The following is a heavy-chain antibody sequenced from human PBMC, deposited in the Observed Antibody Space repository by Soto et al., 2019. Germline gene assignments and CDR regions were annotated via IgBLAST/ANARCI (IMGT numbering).Heavy chain of an antibody. CDR2: INHSGST. J-gene: IGHJ4*02. CDR3: ARGKSRVVVRGVIITSVFDY. D-gene: IGHD3-10*01. CDR1: GGSFSGYY. Sequence: SETLSLTCAVYGGSFSGYYWSWIRQPPGKGLEWIGEINHSGSTNYNPSLKSRVTISVDTSKNQFSLKLSSVTAADTAVYYCARGKSRVVVRGVIITSVFDYWGQGTLVTVSS. V-gene: IGHV4-34*01.